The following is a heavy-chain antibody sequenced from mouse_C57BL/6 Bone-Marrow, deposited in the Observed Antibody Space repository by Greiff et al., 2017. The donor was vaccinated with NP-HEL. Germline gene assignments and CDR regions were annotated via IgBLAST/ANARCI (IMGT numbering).Heavy chain of an antibody. D-gene: IGHD1-1*01. CDR3: ARGENYYGSSYYAMDY. V-gene: IGHV1-82*01. Sequence: VQLQQSGPELVKPGASVKISCKASGYAFSSSWMNWVKQRPGKGLEWIGRIYPGDGDTNYNGKFKGKATLTADKSSSTAYMQLSSLTSEDSAVYFCARGENYYGSSYYAMDYWGQGTSVTVSS. J-gene: IGHJ4*01. CDR1: GYAFSSSW. CDR2: IYPGDGDT.